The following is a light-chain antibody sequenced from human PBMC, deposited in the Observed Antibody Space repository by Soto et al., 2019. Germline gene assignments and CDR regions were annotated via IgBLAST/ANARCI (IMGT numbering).Light chain of an antibody. Sequence: DIQMTQSPSSLSASVGDRVTITCRASQSISRDLNWYQQKPGKAPNLLIYAASSLQSGVPSRFSGSGSGTDFTLNISSLQPEDFATYYCQESYTTLNFGGGTKVEIK. CDR3: QESYTTLN. CDR2: AAS. V-gene: IGKV1-39*01. J-gene: IGKJ4*01. CDR1: QSISRD.